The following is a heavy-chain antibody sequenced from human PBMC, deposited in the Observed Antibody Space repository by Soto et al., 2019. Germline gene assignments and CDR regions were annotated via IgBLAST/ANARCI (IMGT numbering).Heavy chain of an antibody. Sequence: PSETLSLTCTVSGGSISSGGYYWSCIRQHPGKGLEWIGYIYYSGSTYYNPSLKSRVTISVDTSKNQFSLKLSSVTAADTAVYYCARAREGLLSDFDYWGQGTLVTVSS. CDR3: ARAREGLLSDFDY. CDR2: IYYSGST. CDR1: GGSISSGGYY. V-gene: IGHV4-31*03. J-gene: IGHJ4*02.